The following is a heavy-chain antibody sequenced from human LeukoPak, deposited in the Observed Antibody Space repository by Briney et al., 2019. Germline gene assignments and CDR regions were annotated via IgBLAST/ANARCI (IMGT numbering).Heavy chain of an antibody. J-gene: IGHJ4*02. CDR1: GFIFSDYG. CDR3: AKHYYGSGSQKYYFDY. V-gene: IGHV3-30*02. Sequence: GGSLRLSCAASGFIFSDYGMHGVRQAPGKGLEWVTMVRDDGGDKYYADSVRGRFTISRDNSKNTLYLQMNSLRPEDTAVYYCAKHYYGSGSQKYYFDYWGQGTLVTVSS. D-gene: IGHD3-10*01. CDR2: VRDDGGDK.